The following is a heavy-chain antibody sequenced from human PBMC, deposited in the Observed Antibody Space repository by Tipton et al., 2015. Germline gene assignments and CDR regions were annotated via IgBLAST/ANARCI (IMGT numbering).Heavy chain of an antibody. CDR3: ATEVRFCSGGDCWYYFDI. D-gene: IGHD2-15*01. CDR1: GFTFRRYA. Sequence: SLRLSCTVSGFTFRRYAMSWVRQAPGKGLEWVSTIFSGGDTYYAGSVKGRFTISRDNPKNTLYLQMNTLRAEDTAVYYCATEVRFCSGGDCWYYFDIWGPGTMVTVSS. V-gene: IGHV3-23*01. J-gene: IGHJ3*02. CDR2: IFSGGDT.